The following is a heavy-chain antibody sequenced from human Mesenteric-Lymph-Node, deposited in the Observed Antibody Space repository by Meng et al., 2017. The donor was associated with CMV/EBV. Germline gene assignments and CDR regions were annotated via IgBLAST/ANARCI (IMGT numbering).Heavy chain of an antibody. J-gene: IGHJ5*02. CDR2: LHNSGST. V-gene: IGHV4-39*07. D-gene: IGHD3-3*01. Sequence: SETLSLTCSVSGGSISSSAYYWAWIRQPPGKGLEWIASLHNSGSTFHNPSLKSRVTISVNTSKNQFSLRLSSVTAADTAVYYCARVFWSGYVAPDPGWFDPWGQGTLVTVSS. CDR3: ARVFWSGYVAPDPGWFDP. CDR1: GGSISSSAYY.